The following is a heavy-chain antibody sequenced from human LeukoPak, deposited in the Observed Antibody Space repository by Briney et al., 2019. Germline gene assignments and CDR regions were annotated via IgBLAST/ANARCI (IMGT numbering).Heavy chain of an antibody. D-gene: IGHD1-14*01. J-gene: IGHJ4*02. Sequence: PGGSLRLSXATSGFTFSTYWMSWVCQTPGKGLEWVAKIKPDGSEKSYVDSVKGRFTISRDNAKNSVYLQMNSLRVEDTAVYYCARGQLADNQWGQGALVTVSS. CDR2: IKPDGSEK. V-gene: IGHV3-7*01. CDR3: ARGQLADNQ. CDR1: GFTFSTYW.